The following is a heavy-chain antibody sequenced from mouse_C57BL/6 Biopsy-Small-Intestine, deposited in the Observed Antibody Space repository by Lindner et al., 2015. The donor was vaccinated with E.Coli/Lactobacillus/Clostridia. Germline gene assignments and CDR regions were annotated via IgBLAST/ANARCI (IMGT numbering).Heavy chain of an antibody. CDR1: DYAFSSSW. Sequence: VQLQESGPELVKPGASVKISCKASDYAFSSSWMNWVKQRPGKGLEWIGVINPGSGGINYNEKFKGKATLTADKSSNTAYMQLSSLTSEDSAVYFCARGLTFDYWGQGTTLTVSS. CDR3: ARGLTFDY. CDR2: INPGSGGI. V-gene: IGHV1-82*01. D-gene: IGHD4-1*01. J-gene: IGHJ2*01.